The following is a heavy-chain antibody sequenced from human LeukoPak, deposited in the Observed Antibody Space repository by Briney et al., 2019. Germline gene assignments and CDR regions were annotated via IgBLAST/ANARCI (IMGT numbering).Heavy chain of an antibody. CDR1: TFTFSDDY. Sequence: GGSLRLSCTASTFTFSDDYMGWIRQAPGKGPEWVSSISPGSSHKFCADSVEGRFTISRDGAKNSVYLQMNNLRVEDTAVYYCATERLGIFEFWGQGSLVTVSS. V-gene: IGHV3-11*05. D-gene: IGHD3-3*01. CDR2: ISPGSSHK. CDR3: ATERLGIFEF. J-gene: IGHJ4*02.